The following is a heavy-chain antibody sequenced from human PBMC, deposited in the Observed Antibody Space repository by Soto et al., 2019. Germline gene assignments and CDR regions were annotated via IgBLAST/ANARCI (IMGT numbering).Heavy chain of an antibody. CDR1: GITFSNYN. J-gene: IGHJ4*02. CDR2: ISSSSSSK. CDR3: ASSGSYRLDY. V-gene: IGHV3-48*02. Sequence: GGSLRLSCAASGITFSNYNMNWVRQAPGKGLEWVSYISSSSSSKYYADSVKGRFTISRDNGENSLYLQINSLRDEDTAVYYCASSGSYRLDYWGQGTLVTVSS. D-gene: IGHD1-26*01.